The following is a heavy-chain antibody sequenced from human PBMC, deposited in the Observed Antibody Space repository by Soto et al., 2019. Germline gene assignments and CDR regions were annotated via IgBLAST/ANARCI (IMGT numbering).Heavy chain of an antibody. D-gene: IGHD3-22*01. CDR3: ARGEPTYYYDSSGSKDY. CDR1: GGTFSSYA. CDR2: IIPIFGTA. V-gene: IGHV1-69*05. Sequence: SVKVSCKASGGTFSSYAISWVRQAPGQGLEWMGGIIPIFGTANYAQKFQGWVTMTRDTSISTAYMELSRLRSDDTAVYYCARGEPTYYYDSSGSKDYWGQGTLVTVSS. J-gene: IGHJ4*02.